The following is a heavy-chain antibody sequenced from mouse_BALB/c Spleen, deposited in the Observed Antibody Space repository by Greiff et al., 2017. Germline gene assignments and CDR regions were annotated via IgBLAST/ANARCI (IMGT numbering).Heavy chain of an antibody. Sequence: DVKLQESGPGLVKPSQSLSLTCTVTGYSITSDYAWNWLRQCPGNKLEWMGYISYSGSTSYNPSLKSRISITRDTSKNQFFLQLNSVTTEDTAAYYCAKGAYYDYSYYFDYWGQGTTLTVSS. D-gene: IGHD2-4*01. CDR3: AKGAYYDYSYYFDY. J-gene: IGHJ2*01. CDR1: GYSITSDYA. V-gene: IGHV3-2*02. CDR2: ISYSGST.